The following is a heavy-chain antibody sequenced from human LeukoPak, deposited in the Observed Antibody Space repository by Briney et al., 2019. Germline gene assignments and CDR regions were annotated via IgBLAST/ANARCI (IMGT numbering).Heavy chain of an antibody. CDR2: IYYSGST. D-gene: IGHD1-20*01. Sequence: PSETLSLTCTVSGGSISSGDYYWSWIRQPPGKGLEWIGYIYYSGSTYYNPSLKSRVTISVDTSKNQFSLKLSSVTAADTAVYNCARVRSHNWCFDYWGQGTLVTVSS. CDR1: GGSISSGDYY. V-gene: IGHV4-30-4*01. CDR3: ARVRSHNWCFDY. J-gene: IGHJ4*02.